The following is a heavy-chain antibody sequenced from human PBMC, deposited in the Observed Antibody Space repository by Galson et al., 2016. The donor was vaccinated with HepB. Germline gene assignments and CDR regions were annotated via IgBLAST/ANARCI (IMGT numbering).Heavy chain of an antibody. J-gene: IGHJ3*02. Sequence: SVKVSCKASGYTFTADYMHWVRQAPGQGLEWMGWINPNSGGTHYAQKFQGRDTLTRDTSISTAYMELSSLISDDTAVYYCARIKEELRRAFDIWGQGTMLTVSS. CDR2: INPNSGGT. CDR3: ARIKEELRRAFDI. CDR1: GYTFTADY. D-gene: IGHD1-7*01. V-gene: IGHV1-2*02.